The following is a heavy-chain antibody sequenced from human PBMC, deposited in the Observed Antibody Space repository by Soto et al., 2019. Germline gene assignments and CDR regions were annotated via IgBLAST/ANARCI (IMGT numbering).Heavy chain of an antibody. CDR3: ARGSGWVSYYYYGMDV. J-gene: IGHJ6*02. D-gene: IGHD6-19*01. V-gene: IGHV3-48*01. CDR1: GFTFSSYS. CDR2: ISSSSSTI. Sequence: GGSLRLSCAASGFTFSSYSMNWVRQAPGKGLEWVSYISSSSSTIYYADSVKGRFTISRDNAKNSLYLQMNSLRAEDTAVYYCARGSGWVSYYYYGMDVWGQGTTVTVSS.